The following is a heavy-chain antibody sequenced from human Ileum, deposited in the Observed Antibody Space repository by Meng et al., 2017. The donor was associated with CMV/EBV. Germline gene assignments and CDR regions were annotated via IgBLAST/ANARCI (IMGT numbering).Heavy chain of an antibody. V-gene: IGHV3-48*03. D-gene: IGHD3-10*01. CDR1: GFTFSSYE. CDR2: ISFGGVPV. J-gene: IGHJ4*02. CDR3: AKSQSFYGSGSYSDY. Sequence: GESLKISCAASGFTFSSYEMTWVRQAPGKGLEFISFISFGGVPVYYAGSVKGRFTVSRDNAKNSLFLQMNSLRAEDTAVYYCAKSQSFYGSGSYSDYWGQGTLVTVSS.